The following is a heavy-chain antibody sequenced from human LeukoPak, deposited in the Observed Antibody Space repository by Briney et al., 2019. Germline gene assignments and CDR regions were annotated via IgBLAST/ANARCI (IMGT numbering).Heavy chain of an antibody. CDR3: ARGFLRYFDWLV. J-gene: IGHJ4*02. V-gene: IGHV4-30-4*08. CDR1: GGSISSGDYY. CDR2: IDYSGST. Sequence: SQTLALTCTVSGGSISSGDYYWSWIRQPPGKGLEWVGYIDYSGSTYYNPSLKSRVTISVDTSKNQFSLKLSSVTAADTAVYYCARGFLRYFDWLVWGQGTLVTVSS. D-gene: IGHD3-9*01.